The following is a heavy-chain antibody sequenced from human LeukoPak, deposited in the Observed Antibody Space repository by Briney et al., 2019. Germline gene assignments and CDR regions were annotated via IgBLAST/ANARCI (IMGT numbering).Heavy chain of an antibody. D-gene: IGHD3-16*01. CDR3: ARVVGGVDGGRRSQYNWFDP. Sequence: SVKVSCKASGGTFSSYAISWVRQAPGQGLEWMGGIIPIFGTANYAQKFQGRVTITADESTSTAYMELSSLRSEDTAVYYCARVVGGVDGGRRSQYNWFDPWGQGTLVTVSS. CDR2: IIPIFGTA. J-gene: IGHJ5*02. V-gene: IGHV1-69*13. CDR1: GGTFSSYA.